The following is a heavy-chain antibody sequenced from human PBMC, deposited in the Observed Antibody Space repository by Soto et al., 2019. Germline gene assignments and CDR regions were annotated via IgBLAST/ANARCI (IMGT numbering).Heavy chain of an antibody. Sequence: SETLSLTCTLSGGSISGYYWSWIRQPPGKGLEWIGYVYYSGSTKYNPSLESRVTISVDMSNNQFSLMLTSVTAAATAVYYCAKYRRTDAEGYRLDFWGQGTLVTVSS. D-gene: IGHD5-12*01. CDR1: GGSISGYY. CDR2: VYYSGST. CDR3: AKYRRTDAEGYRLDF. V-gene: IGHV4-59*01. J-gene: IGHJ4*02.